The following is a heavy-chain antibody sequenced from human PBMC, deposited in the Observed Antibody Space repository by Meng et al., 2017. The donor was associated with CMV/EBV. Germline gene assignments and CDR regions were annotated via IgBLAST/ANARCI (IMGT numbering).Heavy chain of an antibody. V-gene: IGHV3-30*02. CDR3: AKDLYYYDSSSPFDY. Sequence: GESLKISCAASGFTFSSYGMHWVRQAPGKGLEWVAFIRYDGSNKYYADSVKGRFTISRDNSKNTLYLQMNSLRAEDTAVYYCAKDLYYYDSSSPFDYWGQGTLVTVSS. J-gene: IGHJ4*02. CDR1: GFTFSSYG. CDR2: IRYDGSNK. D-gene: IGHD3-22*01.